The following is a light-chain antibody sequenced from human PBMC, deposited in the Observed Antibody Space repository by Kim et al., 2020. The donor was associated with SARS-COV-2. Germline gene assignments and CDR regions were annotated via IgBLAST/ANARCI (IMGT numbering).Light chain of an antibody. Sequence: DIQMTQSPSTLSASVGDRVTITCRASQSVSSWLAWYQQKPGKAPKLLIYKASTLEGGVPSRFSGRGSGTEFTHTINTLQPDDFATYSCQQCDKRPYTLGKGTKLEIK. CDR3: QQCDKRPYT. V-gene: IGKV1-5*03. CDR1: QSVSSW. J-gene: IGKJ2*01. CDR2: KAS.